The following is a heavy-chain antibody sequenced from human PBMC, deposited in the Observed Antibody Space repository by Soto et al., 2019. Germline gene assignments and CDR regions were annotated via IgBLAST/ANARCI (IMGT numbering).Heavy chain of an antibody. J-gene: IGHJ2*01. CDR3: AKVAGGLGYFDL. CDR1: GFIFSDYA. D-gene: IGHD3-16*01. CDR2: ISASGGNI. Sequence: GGSLRLSCVASGFIFSDYAMTWVRQAPGKGLQWVATISASGGNIEYADSLKGRFTISRGNSKNSVYLQLSGLTADDTAVHYCAKVAGGLGYFDLWGRGTLVTVS. V-gene: IGHV3-23*01.